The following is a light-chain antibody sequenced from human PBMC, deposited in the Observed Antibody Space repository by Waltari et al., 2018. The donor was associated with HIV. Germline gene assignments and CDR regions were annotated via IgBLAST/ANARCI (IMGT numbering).Light chain of an antibody. CDR3: VLYMGSGIWV. CDR2: NTN. J-gene: IGLJ3*02. V-gene: IGLV8-61*01. CDR1: SGPVSTRYY. Sequence: QTVVTQDPSLYVSPGGTVTTTCGLTSGPVSTRYYLTCYQQTPGQAPRTLIYNTNIRSSGVSDRFSGSILGNKAALTITGTQADDECDYYCVLYMGSGIWVFGGGTKLTVL.